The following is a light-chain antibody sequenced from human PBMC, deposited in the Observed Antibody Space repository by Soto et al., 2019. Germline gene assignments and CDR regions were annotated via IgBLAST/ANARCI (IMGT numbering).Light chain of an antibody. CDR2: DDD. Sequence: QSVLTQPPSVSAAPGQKVTISCSGRSSNIGDNFVAWYQQLPGAAPQLLIYDDDKRPSGIPDRFSGSKSGTSATLGISGLQTEDEADYYCGAWDNSLSARLFGGGTKLTVL. CDR3: GAWDNSLSARL. V-gene: IGLV1-51*01. CDR1: SSNIGDNF. J-gene: IGLJ2*01.